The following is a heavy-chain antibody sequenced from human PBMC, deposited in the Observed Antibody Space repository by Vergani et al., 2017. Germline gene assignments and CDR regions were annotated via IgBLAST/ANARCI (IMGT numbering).Heavy chain of an antibody. CDR1: GFGFKNFA. Sequence: VRLVESGGGVVQPGRSLRLTCSASGFGFKNFAMHWVRQAPGKGLEWVSAISVSGGSTYYADSVKGRFTISRDNSKNTLYLQMNSLRADDTAVYYCAKDWHTAIVPDGIDCWSQGTLVTLYS. V-gene: IGHV3-23*04. CDR2: ISVSGGST. CDR3: AKDWHTAIVPDGIDC. J-gene: IGHJ4*02. D-gene: IGHD2-2*02.